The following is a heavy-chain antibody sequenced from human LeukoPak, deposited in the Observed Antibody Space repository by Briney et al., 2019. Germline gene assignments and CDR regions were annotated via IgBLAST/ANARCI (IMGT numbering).Heavy chain of an antibody. CDR3: AKVRYGVYDNPY. CDR1: GFTLSSSA. D-gene: IGHD5/OR15-5a*01. J-gene: IGHJ4*02. V-gene: IGHV3-23*01. CDR2: ISGSGVGT. Sequence: GGSLRLSCAASGFTLSSSAMSWVRQAPGKGLEWVSTISGSGVGTNYADSVKGRFTISRDNLKDTLYLQMNSLRAEDTAVYHCAKVRYGVYDNPYWGQGTLVTVSS.